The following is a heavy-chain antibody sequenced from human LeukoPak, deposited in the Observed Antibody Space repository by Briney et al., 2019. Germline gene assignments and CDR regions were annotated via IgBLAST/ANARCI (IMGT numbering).Heavy chain of an antibody. CDR3: AKHGMWLVWPEY. CDR2: VHFSGTT. V-gene: IGHV4-39*01. J-gene: IGHJ1*01. CDR1: GASISTDNH. Sequence: PSETLSLTCTVSGASISTDNHWGWIRQAPGKGLELIGSVHFSGTTYYNPSLKSRVAIALDTSKNQFSLKLRSVTAADTAIYYCAKHGMWLVWPEYWGQGTLVTVSS. D-gene: IGHD6-19*01.